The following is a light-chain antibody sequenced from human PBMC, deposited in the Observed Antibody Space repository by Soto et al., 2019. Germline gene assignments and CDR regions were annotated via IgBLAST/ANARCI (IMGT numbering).Light chain of an antibody. V-gene: IGKV3-20*01. J-gene: IGKJ5*01. CDR1: QSVTSN. Sequence: EIVMTQSPATLSVSPGERATLSCRASQSVTSNLAWYQQKPGQAPRLLIYGASSRATGIPNRFSGSGSGTDFTLTIARLEPEDFAVYYCQEYDGAPITFGLGTRLEIK. CDR2: GAS. CDR3: QEYDGAPIT.